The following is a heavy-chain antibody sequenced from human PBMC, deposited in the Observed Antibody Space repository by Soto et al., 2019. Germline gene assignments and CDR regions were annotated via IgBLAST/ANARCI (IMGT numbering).Heavy chain of an antibody. CDR3: ARPRDSGDYWGS. V-gene: IGHV5-51*01. CDR1: GYSFTRYW. D-gene: IGHD3-22*01. Sequence: PGESLKISCEASGYSFTRYWIGWVRQKPGRGLEWMGIIYPGDSDTRYSPSFQGQVTISADKSISTAYLQRNSLKASDTAMYYCARPRDSGDYWGSWGQGTLVTVSS. J-gene: IGHJ5*02. CDR2: IYPGDSDT.